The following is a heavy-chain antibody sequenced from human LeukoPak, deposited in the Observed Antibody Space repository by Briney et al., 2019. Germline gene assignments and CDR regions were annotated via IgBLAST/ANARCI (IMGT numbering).Heavy chain of an antibody. D-gene: IGHD4-23*01. V-gene: IGHV1-18*01. CDR2: INTNNGNT. CDR3: ARVHFGGNYYDYYGMVV. Sequence: GASVKVSCKATGYTFTTYPLSWVRQAPGQGLEWMGRINTNNGNTKLAQKVQDRVTMTADTSRTTAYMEMRSLRSDDTAMYFCARVHFGGNYYDYYGMVVWGQRTTVTVSS. CDR1: GYTFTTYP. J-gene: IGHJ6*02.